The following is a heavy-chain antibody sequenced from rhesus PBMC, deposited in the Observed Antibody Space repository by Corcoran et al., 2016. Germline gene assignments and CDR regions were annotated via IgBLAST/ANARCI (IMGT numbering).Heavy chain of an antibody. CDR2: IYGSGGSN. CDR3: ERVGSSWSEWDTVGTEWYFDL. V-gene: IGHV4S14*01. Sequence: QVQLQESGPGLVKPSETLSLTCAVSGYSISSGYYWGWIRQPPGKGLEWIGSIYGSGGSNYLNPPLKSRVTRSVATAKNQFSLKLSSVTAADTAVYYCERVGSSWSEWDTVGTEWYFDLWGPGTPITISS. J-gene: IGHJ2*01. CDR1: GYSISSGYY. D-gene: IGHD5-42*01.